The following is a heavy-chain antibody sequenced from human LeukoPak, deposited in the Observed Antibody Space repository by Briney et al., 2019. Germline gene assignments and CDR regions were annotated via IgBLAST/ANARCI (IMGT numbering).Heavy chain of an antibody. D-gene: IGHD3-22*01. J-gene: IGHJ5*02. CDR3: ARGLPPYYDSSGSWFDP. CDR2: IIPVFGTA. CDR1: GGTFSSYA. Sequence: GASVKVSCKASGGTFSSYAISWVRQAPGQGLEWMGGIIPVFGTANYAQKFQGRVTITTDESTSTAYMELSSLRSEDTAVYYCARGLPPYYDSSGSWFDPWGQGTLVTVSS. V-gene: IGHV1-69*05.